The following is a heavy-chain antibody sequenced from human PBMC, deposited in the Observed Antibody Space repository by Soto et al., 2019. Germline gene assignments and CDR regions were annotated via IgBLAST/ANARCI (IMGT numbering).Heavy chain of an antibody. J-gene: IGHJ6*02. Sequence: SETLSLTCTVSGGSISSYYWSWIRQPPGKGLEWIGYIYYSGSTNYNPSLKSRVTISVDTSKNQFSLKLSSVTAADTAVYYCARDWGVGLTGDRGDYYYGMDVWGQGTTVT. CDR1: GGSISSYY. CDR3: ARDWGVGLTGDRGDYYYGMDV. D-gene: IGHD7-27*01. V-gene: IGHV4-59*01. CDR2: IYYSGST.